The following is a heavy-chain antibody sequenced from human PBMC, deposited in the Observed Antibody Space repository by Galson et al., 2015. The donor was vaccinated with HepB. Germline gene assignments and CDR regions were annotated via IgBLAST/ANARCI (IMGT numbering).Heavy chain of an antibody. D-gene: IGHD6-13*01. CDR1: GFTFSNAW. CDR2: IKSKTAGGTT. V-gene: IGHV3-15*01. Sequence: SLRLSCAASGFTFSNAWMNWVRQAPGKGLEWVGRIKSKTAGGTTEYAAPVKGRFTISRDDSKNTLYLQMNSLKTEDTAVYHCTVGTPGSSWTRFDYWGQGTLVTVS. CDR3: TVGTPGSSWTRFDY. J-gene: IGHJ4*02.